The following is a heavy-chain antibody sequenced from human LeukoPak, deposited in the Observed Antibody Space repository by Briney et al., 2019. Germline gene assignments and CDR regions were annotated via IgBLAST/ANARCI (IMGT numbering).Heavy chain of an antibody. Sequence: ASVKVSCKASGYTFTSYGISWVRQAPGQGLEWMGWISAYNGNTNYAQKLQGRVTMTTDTSTRTAYMELRSLRSDDTAVYYCASDVGYCSSSSCYGLYYWGQGTLVTVSS. J-gene: IGHJ4*02. CDR1: GYTFTSYG. D-gene: IGHD2-2*01. V-gene: IGHV1-18*01. CDR3: ASDVGYCSSSSCYGLYY. CDR2: ISAYNGNT.